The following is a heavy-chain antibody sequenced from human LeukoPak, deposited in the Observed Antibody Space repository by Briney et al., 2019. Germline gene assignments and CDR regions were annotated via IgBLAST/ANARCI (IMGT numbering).Heavy chain of an antibody. CDR2: IYPRDGST. D-gene: IGHD2-2*01. CDR3: ARTNLYCSSTSCYSHYAYGMDV. CDR1: GYTFTSNY. J-gene: IGHJ6*02. Sequence: ASVKVSCKASGYTFTSNYIHWVRQAPGQGLEWMGMIYPRDGSTSYAQKFQGRVTMTRNTSISTAYMELSSLRSEDTAVYYCARTNLYCSSTSCYSHYAYGMDVWGQGTTVTVSS. V-gene: IGHV1-46*01.